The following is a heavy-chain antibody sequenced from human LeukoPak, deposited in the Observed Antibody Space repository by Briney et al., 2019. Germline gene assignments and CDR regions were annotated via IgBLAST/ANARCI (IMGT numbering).Heavy chain of an antibody. CDR1: GGSISSYY. D-gene: IGHD1-26*01. CDR2: IYTSGST. Sequence: PAETLCLTCTVSGGSISSYYWSWVRQPAGKGLEWIGRIYTSGSTNYNPSLKSRFTMSVDTSKNQFSLKLNSVTAADTAVYYCARNIVGATMASGRFDLWGQGTLVTVSS. J-gene: IGHJ5*02. CDR3: ARNIVGATMASGRFDL. V-gene: IGHV4-4*07.